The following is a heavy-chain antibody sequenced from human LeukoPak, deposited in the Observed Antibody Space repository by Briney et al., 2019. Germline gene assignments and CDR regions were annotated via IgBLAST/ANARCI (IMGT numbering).Heavy chain of an antibody. CDR1: GFTFSSNW. Sequence: GGSLRLSCAASGFTFSSNWMSWVRQAPGKGLEWVSAISGSGGSTYYADSVKGRFTISRDNSKNSLYLQMNSLRAEDTALYYCAKDLAGRYYYYYGMDVWGQGTTVTVSS. CDR2: ISGSGGST. CDR3: AKDLAGRYYYYYGMDV. J-gene: IGHJ6*02. V-gene: IGHV3-23*01. D-gene: IGHD2-15*01.